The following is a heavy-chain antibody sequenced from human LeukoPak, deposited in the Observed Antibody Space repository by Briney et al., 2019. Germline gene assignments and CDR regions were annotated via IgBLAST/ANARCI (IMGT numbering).Heavy chain of an antibody. CDR3: ARDHPIVGATKGAAFDI. CDR2: ISSSSSTI. CDR1: GFTFSSYS. J-gene: IGHJ3*02. V-gene: IGHV3-48*04. Sequence: PGGSLRLSCAASGFTFSSYSMNWVRRAPGKGLEWVSYISSSSSTIYYADSVKGRFTISRDNAKNSLYLQMNSLRAEDTAVYYCARDHPIVGATKGAAFDIWGQGTRVTVSS. D-gene: IGHD1-26*01.